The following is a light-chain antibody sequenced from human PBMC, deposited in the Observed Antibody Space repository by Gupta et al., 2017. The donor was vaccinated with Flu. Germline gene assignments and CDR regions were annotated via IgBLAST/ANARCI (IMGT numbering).Light chain of an antibody. Sequence: NFMLTQPHSVSESPGKTVTISCTRSSGNIANNYVQWYQQRPGSDPTTVIDVDDQRPSAVPDRFSCSIDRSSNSASLTISGLKTEDEADYYCQSYDGSRHVVFGGGTKLTVL. CDR1: SGNIANNY. CDR2: VDD. J-gene: IGLJ2*01. CDR3: QSYDGSRHVV. V-gene: IGLV6-57*03.